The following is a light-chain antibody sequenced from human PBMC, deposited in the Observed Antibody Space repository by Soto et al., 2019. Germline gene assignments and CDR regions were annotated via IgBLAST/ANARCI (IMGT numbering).Light chain of an antibody. V-gene: IGKV1-39*01. Sequence: DLQMTQSPSSLSASVGDIVTINCRASHSIDFYLNWYQQKPGQAPKLLIYGASNLQSGVPSRFIGSGYATDFSLTISSLQPDDFATYYCQQYHIYSGTFGQGTKVDIK. CDR3: QQYHIYSGT. J-gene: IGKJ1*01. CDR2: GAS. CDR1: HSIDFY.